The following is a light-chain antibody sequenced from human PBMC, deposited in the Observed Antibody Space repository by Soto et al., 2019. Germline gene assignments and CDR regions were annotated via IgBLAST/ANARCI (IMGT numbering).Light chain of an antibody. CDR3: QQRSDWLLT. CDR2: DAS. V-gene: IGKV3-11*01. CDR1: ETVNNY. J-gene: IGKJ4*01. Sequence: IVLTQSPATLSLSPGERATLSCRASETVNNYLARYQQKPGQAPRLLIYDASNRATGIPPRFSGSGSGTDFTLTITSLKPEDFAVYYCQQRSDWLLTFGGGTKVEIK.